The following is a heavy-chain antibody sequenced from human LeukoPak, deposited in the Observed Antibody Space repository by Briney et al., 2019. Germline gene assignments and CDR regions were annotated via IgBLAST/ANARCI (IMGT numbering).Heavy chain of an antibody. CDR3: ATRPADNTWYGVFDY. V-gene: IGHV4-59*11. CDR2: VFKGGRT. CDR1: GGSINSHY. J-gene: IGHJ4*02. Sequence: PSETLSLTCSVSGGSINSHYWSRIRQSPGKGLEWIGYVFKGGRTNYNPSLKTRVTMSLDTSRDQFSLRLSSVTAADTATYYCATRPADNTWYGVFDYWSQGTLVTVSS. D-gene: IGHD3-10*01.